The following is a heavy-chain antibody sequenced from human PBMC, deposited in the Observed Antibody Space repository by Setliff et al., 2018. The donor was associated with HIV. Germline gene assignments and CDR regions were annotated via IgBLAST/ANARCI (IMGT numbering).Heavy chain of an antibody. D-gene: IGHD2-21*02. J-gene: IGHJ4*02. V-gene: IGHV4-39*07. CDR2: IYYSGST. CDR1: SGSISTSSYY. Sequence: SETLSLTCIVSSGSISTSSYYWGWIRQPPGKGLEWIGSIYYSGSTYYNPSLKSRITISIDTSKNQFSLRLSSVTAADTAVYYCSRHCAGDCMPVWGQGTLVTVSS. CDR3: SRHCAGDCMPV.